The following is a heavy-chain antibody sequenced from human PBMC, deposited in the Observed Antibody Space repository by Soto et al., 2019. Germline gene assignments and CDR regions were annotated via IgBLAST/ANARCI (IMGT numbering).Heavy chain of an antibody. J-gene: IGHJ5*02. CDR1: GFSLSTSGVG. CDR3: ALEHMVRGVIGWFDP. Sequence: QITLKESGPTLVKPTQTLTLTCTFSGFSLSTSGVGVGWIRQPPGKALEWLALIYWDDDKRYSPSLKSRLTITKDTSKNQVVLTMTNMDPVDTATYYCALEHMVRGVIGWFDPWGQGTLVTVSS. CDR2: IYWDDDK. D-gene: IGHD3-10*01. V-gene: IGHV2-5*02.